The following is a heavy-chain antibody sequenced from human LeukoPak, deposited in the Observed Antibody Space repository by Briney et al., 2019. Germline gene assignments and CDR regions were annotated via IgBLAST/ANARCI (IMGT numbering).Heavy chain of an antibody. J-gene: IGHJ6*03. CDR2: IYTSGST. V-gene: IGHV4-4*07. CDR3: ARDLGCSGGSCWSYYYMDV. D-gene: IGHD2-15*01. Sequence: PSETLSLTCIVSGGSISSYYWSWIRQPAGKGLEWIGRIYTSGSTNYNPSLKSRVTMSVDTSKNQFSLKLSSVTAADTAVYYCARDLGCSGGSCWSYYYMDVWGKGTTVTISS. CDR1: GGSISSYY.